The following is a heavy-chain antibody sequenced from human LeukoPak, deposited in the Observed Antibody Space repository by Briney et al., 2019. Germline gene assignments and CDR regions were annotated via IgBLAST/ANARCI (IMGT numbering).Heavy chain of an antibody. CDR2: IYNDGST. CDR1: GDSFSGTNW. CDR3: ARATFDWLTTYYYYMDV. J-gene: IGHJ6*03. V-gene: IGHV4-4*02. Sequence: SGTLSLTCAVSGDSFSGTNWWSWVRQPPGKGLEWIGEIYNDGSTNYNPSLKSRVTISVDKSKSQFSLRLSSVTAADTAVYYCARATFDWLTTYYYYMDVWGKGTTVTVSS. D-gene: IGHD3-9*01.